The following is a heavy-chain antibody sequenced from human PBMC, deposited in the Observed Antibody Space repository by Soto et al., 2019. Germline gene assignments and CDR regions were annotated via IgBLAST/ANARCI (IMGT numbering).Heavy chain of an antibody. CDR1: GFTFSDCY. CDR2: ISSSGSTI. Sequence: PGGSLRLSCAASGFTFSDCYMRWIRQAPGKGLEWVSYISSSGSTIYYADSVKGRFTISRDNAKNSLYLQMNSLRAEDTAVYYCARADIVRTYGMDVWGQGTTVTVSS. D-gene: IGHD5-12*01. J-gene: IGHJ6*02. V-gene: IGHV3-11*01. CDR3: ARADIVRTYGMDV.